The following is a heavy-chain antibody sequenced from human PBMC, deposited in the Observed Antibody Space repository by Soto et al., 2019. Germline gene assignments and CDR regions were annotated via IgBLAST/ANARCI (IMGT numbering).Heavy chain of an antibody. V-gene: IGHV4-59*01. CDR2: IYLGGSI. J-gene: IGHJ5*02. D-gene: IGHD3-22*01. CDR1: VGSISGGY. Sequence: PSETLSLTCSVCVGSISGGYWTWIRHPPGKRLEWIGYIYLGGSINXXPSLKSRVXISVDAAKNQVXLSLIXVTAADTAVYYCTGAYYDIHGYILDPWGQGT. CDR3: TGAYYDIHGYILDP.